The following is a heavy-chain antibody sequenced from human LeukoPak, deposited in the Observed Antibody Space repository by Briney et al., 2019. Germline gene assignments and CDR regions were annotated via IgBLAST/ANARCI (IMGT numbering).Heavy chain of an antibody. CDR2: FIPILGTA. Sequence: SVKVSCKASGGTFSDYALNWVRQAPGQGLEWMGVFIPILGTANSTQNFQGRVTITADISTNTAYMELSSLRSEDTAVYFCAGIPVFGVVLHQEPVWGKGTTVTVSS. V-gene: IGHV1-69*10. CDR3: AGIPVFGVVLHQEPV. CDR1: GGTFSDYA. J-gene: IGHJ6*04. D-gene: IGHD3-3*01.